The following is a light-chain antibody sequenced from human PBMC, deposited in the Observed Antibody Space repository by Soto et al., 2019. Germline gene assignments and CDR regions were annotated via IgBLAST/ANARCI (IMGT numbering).Light chain of an antibody. CDR3: QKYSSVIT. CDR2: AAS. V-gene: IGKV1-27*01. Sequence: DIQMTQSPSSLYASVGDRVTITCRASQGISNFLAWYQQKPWKVPTLLISAASPLQSGVPSRFSGSGSGTDFTLTITSLQPEDVATYYCQKYSSVITFGQGTRLEIK. CDR1: QGISNF. J-gene: IGKJ5*01.